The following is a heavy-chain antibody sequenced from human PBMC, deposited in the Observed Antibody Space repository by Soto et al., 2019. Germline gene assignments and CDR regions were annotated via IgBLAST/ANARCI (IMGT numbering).Heavy chain of an antibody. CDR1: GFTFSGST. CDR3: TGGYCTGGTCYSGYFQH. V-gene: IGHV3-73*02. Sequence: EVQLVQSGGGLVPPGGSLKLSCAASGFTFSGSTVHWVRQASGEGLQWVGRIRSKANDYATTYIASVKGRFTISRDDSRNTAYLQMSDLKTEDTAVYYCTGGYCTGGTCYSGYFQHWGQGALVTVFS. D-gene: IGHD2-15*01. CDR2: IRSKANDYAT. J-gene: IGHJ1*01.